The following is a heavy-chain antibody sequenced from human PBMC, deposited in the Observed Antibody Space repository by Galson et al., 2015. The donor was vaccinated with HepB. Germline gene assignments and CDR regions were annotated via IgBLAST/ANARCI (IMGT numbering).Heavy chain of an antibody. V-gene: IGHV3-66*01. CDR2: VYYGGAT. Sequence: SLRLSCAASGFTVNSKYMSWVRQAPGKGLEWVSSVYYGGATDYADSLKGRFTLSRDFFKNTLFLQMNSLRPEDTAIYYCATEGDTSTWYRYWGQGTLVTVSS. D-gene: IGHD1-26*01. CDR3: ATEGDTSTWYRY. CDR1: GFTVNSKY. J-gene: IGHJ4*02.